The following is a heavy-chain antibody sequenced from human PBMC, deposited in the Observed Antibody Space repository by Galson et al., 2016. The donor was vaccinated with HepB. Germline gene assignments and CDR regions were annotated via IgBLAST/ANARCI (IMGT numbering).Heavy chain of an antibody. CDR1: GFTFSSYT. V-gene: IGHV3-30*01. CDR3: ARVRRGESYDILTGYDRGAFDV. Sequence: SLRLSCAASGFTFSSYTMHWVRQAPGKGLDSVAVIAYDGISKYYGDTVRGRFTISRDNSKNTLYVQMNSLRAEDTAVYYCARVRRGESYDILTGYDRGAFDVWGQGTMVIVSS. D-gene: IGHD3-9*01. J-gene: IGHJ3*01. CDR2: IAYDGISK.